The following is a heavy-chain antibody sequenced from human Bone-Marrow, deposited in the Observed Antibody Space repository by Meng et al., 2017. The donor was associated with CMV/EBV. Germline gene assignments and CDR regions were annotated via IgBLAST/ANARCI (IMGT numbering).Heavy chain of an antibody. CDR1: GFTFSSYA. CDR2: ISGSGGST. V-gene: IGHV3-23*01. Sequence: GGSLRLSCAASGFTFSSYAMSWVRQAPGKGLEWVSAISGSGGSTYYADSVKGRFTISRDNSKNTLYLQMNSLRAEDTAVYYCARDGSPRGGMDVWGQGTTVTVYS. D-gene: IGHD6-13*01. J-gene: IGHJ6*02. CDR3: ARDGSPRGGMDV.